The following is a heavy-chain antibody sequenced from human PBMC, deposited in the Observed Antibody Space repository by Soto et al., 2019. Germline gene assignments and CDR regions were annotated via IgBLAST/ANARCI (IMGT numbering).Heavy chain of an antibody. CDR3: ARLGGGHYYDSSGYH. Sequence: AASVKVSCKASGYTFTSYGISWVRQAPGQGLEWMGWISAYNGNTNYVQKLQGRVTMTTDTSTSTAYMELRSLRSDDTAVYYCARLGGGHYYDSSGYHWGQGTLVTVSS. V-gene: IGHV1-18*01. D-gene: IGHD3-22*01. J-gene: IGHJ4*02. CDR1: GYTFTSYG. CDR2: ISAYNGNT.